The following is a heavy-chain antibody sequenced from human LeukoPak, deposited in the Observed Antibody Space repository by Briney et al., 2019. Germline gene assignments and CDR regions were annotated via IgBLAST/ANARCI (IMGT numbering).Heavy chain of an antibody. Sequence: GGSLRLSCAASRFTFSNYAMHWVRQAPGKGLEHVSAISSNGGNTHYANSVKGRFTISRDNTKNLLYLEMNSLRAEDTAMYFCVRDVGAVRGEVYFDYWGQGTLVTVSS. V-gene: IGHV3-64*01. CDR3: VRDVGAVRGEVYFDY. CDR1: RFTFSNYA. CDR2: ISSNGGNT. J-gene: IGHJ4*02. D-gene: IGHD3-10*01.